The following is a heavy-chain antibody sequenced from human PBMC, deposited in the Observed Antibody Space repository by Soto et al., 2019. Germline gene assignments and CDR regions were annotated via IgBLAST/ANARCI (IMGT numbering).Heavy chain of an antibody. V-gene: IGHV1-18*01. J-gene: IGHJ6*02. Sequence: QVQLVQSGAEVKRAGASVKVSCKASGYTFSSYGLSWVRQAPGQGLEWMGWISDYNGNTHYAQKFQGRVIMTTDPSTRTAFMDVRSLTSDAPAVYFCAREGYYSGSGTYSPPRYYGMDVWCQGTTVTVSS. CDR3: AREGYYSGSGTYSPPRYYGMDV. CDR1: GYTFSSYG. CDR2: ISDYNGNT. D-gene: IGHD3-10*01.